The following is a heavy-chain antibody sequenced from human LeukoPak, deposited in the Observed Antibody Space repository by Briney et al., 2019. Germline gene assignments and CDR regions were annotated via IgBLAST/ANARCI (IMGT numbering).Heavy chain of an antibody. Sequence: GGSLRLSCAASGFTFDDYTMHWVRQAPGKGLEWVSLISWDGGSTYYADSVKGRFTISRDNSKNSLYLQMNSLRTEDTALYYCAKDTAPLGDYSAFDYWGQGTLVTVSS. CDR1: GFTFDDYT. CDR2: ISWDGGST. J-gene: IGHJ4*02. V-gene: IGHV3-43*01. CDR3: AKDTAPLGDYSAFDY. D-gene: IGHD4-17*01.